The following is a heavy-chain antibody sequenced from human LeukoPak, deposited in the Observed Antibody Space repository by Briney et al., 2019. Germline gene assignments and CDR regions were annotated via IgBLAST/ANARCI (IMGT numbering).Heavy chain of an antibody. CDR3: ARELRQWLGPFDY. CDR1: GFNFDDYA. J-gene: IGHJ4*02. Sequence: GGSLRLSCAASGFNFDDYAMHWVRQAPGKGLEWVAVISYDGSNKYYADSVKGRFTISRDNSKNTLYLQMNSLRAEDTAVYYCARELRQWLGPFDYWGQGTLVTVSS. D-gene: IGHD6-19*01. CDR2: ISYDGSNK. V-gene: IGHV3-30*04.